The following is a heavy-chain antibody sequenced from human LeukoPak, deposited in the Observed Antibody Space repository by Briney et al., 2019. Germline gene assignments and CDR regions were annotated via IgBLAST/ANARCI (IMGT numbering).Heavy chain of an antibody. CDR1: GASISSSSYY. CDR3: AKDRRITMVRGVIGFDY. V-gene: IGHV3-11*01. J-gene: IGHJ4*02. CDR2: ISSSSSTI. D-gene: IGHD3-10*01. Sequence: LSLTCTVSGASISSSSYYWGWIRQPPGKGLEWVSYISSSSSTIYYADSVKGRFTISRDNSKNTLYLQMNSLRAEDTAVYYCAKDRRITMVRGVIGFDYWGQGTLVTVSS.